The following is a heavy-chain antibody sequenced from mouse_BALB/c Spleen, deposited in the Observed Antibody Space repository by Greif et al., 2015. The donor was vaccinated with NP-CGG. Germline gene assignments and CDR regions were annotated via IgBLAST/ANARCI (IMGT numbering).Heavy chain of an antibody. J-gene: IGHJ3*01. Sequence: VQVVESGAELVRPGTSVKVSCKASGYAFTNYLIEWVKQRPGQGLEWIGVINPGSGGTNYNEKFKGKATLTADKSSSTAYMQLSSLTSDDSAVYFCARSDGNYVRFAYWGQGTLVTVSA. CDR1: GYAFTNYL. CDR3: ARSDGNYVRFAY. V-gene: IGHV1-54*01. CDR2: INPGSGGT. D-gene: IGHD2-1*01.